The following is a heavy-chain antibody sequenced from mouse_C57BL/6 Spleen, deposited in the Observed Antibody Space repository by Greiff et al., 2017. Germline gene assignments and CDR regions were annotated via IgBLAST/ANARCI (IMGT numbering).Heavy chain of an antibody. CDR3: ARRTGKDYAMDY. CDR1: GFTFSDYY. CDR2: ISNGGGST. V-gene: IGHV5-12*01. D-gene: IGHD4-1*01. Sequence: VKLMESGGGLVQPGGSLTLSCAASGFTFSDYYMYWVRQTPEKRLEWVAYISNGGGSTYYPDTVKGRFTISRDNAKNTLYLQMSRLKSEDTAMYYCARRTGKDYAMDYWGQGTSVTVAS. J-gene: IGHJ4*01.